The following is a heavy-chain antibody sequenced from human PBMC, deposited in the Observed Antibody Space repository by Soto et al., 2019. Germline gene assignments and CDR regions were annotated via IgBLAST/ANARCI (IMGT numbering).Heavy chain of an antibody. V-gene: IGHV3-30-3*01. CDR1: GFTFSSYA. J-gene: IGHJ4*02. Sequence: GGSLRLSCAASGFTFSSYAMHWVRQAPGKGLEWVAVISYDGSNKYYADSVKGRFTISRDNSKNTLYLQMNSLRAEDTAVYYCLVPAAQAFFDYWGQGTLVTVSS. CDR3: LVPAAQAFFDY. CDR2: ISYDGSNK. D-gene: IGHD2-2*01.